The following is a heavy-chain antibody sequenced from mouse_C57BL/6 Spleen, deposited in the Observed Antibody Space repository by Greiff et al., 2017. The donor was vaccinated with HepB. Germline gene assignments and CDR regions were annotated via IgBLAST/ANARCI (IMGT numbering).Heavy chain of an antibody. CDR3: ARRGANWVLDY. V-gene: IGHV1-61*01. D-gene: IGHD4-1*01. CDR1: GYTFTSYW. CDR2: IYPSDSET. J-gene: IGHJ2*01. Sequence: VQLQQPGAELVRPGSSVKLSCKASGYTFTSYWMDWVKQRPGQGLEWIGNIYPSDSETHYNQKFKDKATLTVDKSSSTAYMQLSSLTSEDSAVYYCARRGANWVLDYWGQGTTLTVSS.